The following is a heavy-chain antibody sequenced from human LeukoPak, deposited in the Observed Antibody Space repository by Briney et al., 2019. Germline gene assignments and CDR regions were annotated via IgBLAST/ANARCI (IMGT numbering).Heavy chain of an antibody. D-gene: IGHD3-3*01. V-gene: IGHV3-30-3*01. Sequence: PGGSLRLSCAASGFTFSGYTIHWVRQAPGKGLEWVAVMSNDGSIKKYANSVKGRFTISRDNSKNTLYLQMDGLRAEDTAVYYCARELTIFGVVIQRYDTFDIWGQGTMVTVSS. CDR1: GFTFSGYT. CDR3: ARELTIFGVVIQRYDTFDI. J-gene: IGHJ3*02. CDR2: MSNDGSIK.